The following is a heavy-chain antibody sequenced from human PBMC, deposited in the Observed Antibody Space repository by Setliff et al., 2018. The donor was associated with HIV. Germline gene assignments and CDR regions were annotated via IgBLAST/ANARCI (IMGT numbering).Heavy chain of an antibody. CDR2: IYYSGST. Sequence: SETLSLTCTVSGGSISSGDYYWSWIRQPPGKGLEWIGYIYYSGSTYYSPSLKSRVTVSMDMSRNQFSVKLNSATAADTAVYYCARQAWHYDRDGYFIDYWGQGMLVTVSS. CDR1: GGSISSGDYY. J-gene: IGHJ4*02. D-gene: IGHD3-22*01. V-gene: IGHV4-30-4*08. CDR3: ARQAWHYDRDGYFIDY.